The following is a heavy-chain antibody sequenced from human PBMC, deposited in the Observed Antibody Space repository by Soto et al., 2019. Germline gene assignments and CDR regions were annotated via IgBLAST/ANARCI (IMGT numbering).Heavy chain of an antibody. D-gene: IGHD3-3*01. J-gene: IGHJ4*02. Sequence: EVQLVESGGGLVQPGGSLRLSCAASGFTVSSFYMTWVRQARGKGLQWVAVISSGGSTYYADSVKGRFTISRDNSKNTLYLEMNSLRAEDAAVYYCARDTFGGAYDFLHGGQGTLVTVSS. CDR2: ISSGGST. V-gene: IGHV3-66*01. CDR1: GFTVSSFY. CDR3: ARDTFGGAYDFLH.